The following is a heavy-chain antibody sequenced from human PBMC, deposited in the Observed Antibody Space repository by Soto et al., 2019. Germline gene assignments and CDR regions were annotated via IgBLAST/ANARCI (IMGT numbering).Heavy chain of an antibody. CDR1: GFTFSSYC. CDR2: ISDTGSSH. D-gene: IGHD2-21*02. Sequence: PGGSLRLSCVGSGFTFSSYCMHLVRQAPGKGLECVAVISDTGSSHYYAASVEGRFTISRENSKNTLSLHMDRLRGEDTAVYYCAKDRGGDCADNTCYFGADYWGQGTPVTVSS. V-gene: IGHV3-30*18. CDR3: AKDRGGDCADNTCYFGADY. J-gene: IGHJ4*02.